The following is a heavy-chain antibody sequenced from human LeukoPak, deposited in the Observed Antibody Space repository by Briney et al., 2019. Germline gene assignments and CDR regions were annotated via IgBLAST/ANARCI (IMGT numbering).Heavy chain of an antibody. Sequence: GASVKVSCKASGYTFTNHAMHWVRQAPGQGLEWMGWIDAANGNTKYSQKFQGRVTITRDTSASIVYMELSSLRSDDTAVYYCAGVGDYFDAFDIWGQGTMVTVSS. J-gene: IGHJ3*02. D-gene: IGHD4-17*01. CDR3: AGVGDYFDAFDI. CDR1: GYTFTNHA. CDR2: IDAANGNT. V-gene: IGHV1-3*01.